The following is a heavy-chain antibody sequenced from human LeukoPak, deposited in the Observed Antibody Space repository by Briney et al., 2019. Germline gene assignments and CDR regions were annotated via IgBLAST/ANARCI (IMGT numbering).Heavy chain of an antibody. J-gene: IGHJ6*03. V-gene: IGHV4-59*12. CDR2: IYYSGST. Sequence: SETLSLTCTVSGGSISSYYWSWIRQPPGKGLEWIGYIYYSGSTNYNPSLKSRVATSVDTSKNQFSLQLNSVTPEDTAVYYCARGPQLVGYYYIDVWGKGTTVTVSS. D-gene: IGHD6-13*01. CDR3: ARGPQLVGYYYIDV. CDR1: GGSISSYY.